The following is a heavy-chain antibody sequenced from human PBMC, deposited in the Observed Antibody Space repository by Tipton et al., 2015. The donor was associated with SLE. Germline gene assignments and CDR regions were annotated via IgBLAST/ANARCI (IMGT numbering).Heavy chain of an antibody. D-gene: IGHD2-15*01. V-gene: IGHV4-39*01. Sequence: TLSLTCTVSGGSISSSSYYWGWIRQPPGKGLEWIGNIYYRGSTYYNLPLRSRVSISVDTSKNQFSLKLSYVTAADTAVYFCATTGGYCSANSCASDSFDFWGHGTMVTVSS. CDR1: GGSISSSSYY. CDR3: ATTGGYCSANSCASDSFDF. CDR2: IYYRGST. J-gene: IGHJ3*01.